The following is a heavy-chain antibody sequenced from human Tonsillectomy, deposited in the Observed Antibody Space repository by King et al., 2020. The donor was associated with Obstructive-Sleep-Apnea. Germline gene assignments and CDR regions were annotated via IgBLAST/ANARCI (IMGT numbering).Heavy chain of an antibody. D-gene: IGHD3-22*01. J-gene: IGHJ4*02. Sequence: VQLVESGGGLVQPGGSLRLSCAASGFTFTTYAMSWVRQAPGKGLEWVSAISGSGGSTYYADSVKGRFTISRDNSKNTLYLQMNSLRAEDTAVYYCAKGDYDTSGYYVRFVSSFDYWGQGTLVTVSS. V-gene: IGHV3-23*04. CDR3: AKGDYDTSGYYVRFVSSFDY. CDR2: ISGSGGST. CDR1: GFTFTTYA.